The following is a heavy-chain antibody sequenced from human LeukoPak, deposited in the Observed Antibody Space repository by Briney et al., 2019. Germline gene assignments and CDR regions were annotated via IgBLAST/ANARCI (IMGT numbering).Heavy chain of an antibody. Sequence: SETLSLTCTVSGGSISSYYWSWIRQPPGKGLEWIGYIYYSGSTNYNPSLKSRVTISVDTSKNQFSLKLSSVTAADTAAYYCAGSSYSSSWAIDYWGQGTLVTVSS. J-gene: IGHJ4*02. V-gene: IGHV4-59*01. CDR2: IYYSGST. D-gene: IGHD6-13*01. CDR1: GGSISSYY. CDR3: AGSSYSSSWAIDY.